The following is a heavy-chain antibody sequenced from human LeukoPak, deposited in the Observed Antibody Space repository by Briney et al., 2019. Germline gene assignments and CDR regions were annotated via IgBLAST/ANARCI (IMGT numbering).Heavy chain of an antibody. CDR2: ISSSGTTI. CDR3: ARLGTRYCSTSSCHSQFDY. D-gene: IGHD2-2*01. J-gene: IGHJ4*02. Sequence: GGSLRLSCAASGFTFSSYSMNWVRQAPGKGLEWVSSISSSGTTIYYADSVKGRFTISRDNAKNSLYLQMNSLRAEDTALYYCARLGTRYCSTSSCHSQFDYWGQGTLVTVSS. V-gene: IGHV3-21*04. CDR1: GFTFSSYS.